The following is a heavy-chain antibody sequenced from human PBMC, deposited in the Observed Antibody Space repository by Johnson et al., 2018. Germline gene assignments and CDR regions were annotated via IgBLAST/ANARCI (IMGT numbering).Heavy chain of an antibody. CDR2: ISWNSNKK. V-gene: IGHV3-9*01. D-gene: IGHD3-10*01. CDR3: VKGGLISFGNALDV. Sequence: EVQLVESGGGLVQPGGSLRLSCVASGLTFDEFAMHWVRQVPGKGLEWVSSISWNSNKKDFADSVKGRFCVSRDNAKNSLYLQMNSLRVEDTALYYCVKGGLISFGNALDVWGKGTMVSVSS. J-gene: IGHJ3*01. CDR1: GLTFDEFA.